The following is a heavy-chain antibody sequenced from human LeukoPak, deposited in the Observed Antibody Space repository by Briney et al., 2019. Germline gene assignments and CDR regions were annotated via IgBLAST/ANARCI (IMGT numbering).Heavy chain of an antibody. CDR2: IKSDGST. D-gene: IGHD3-22*01. J-gene: IGHJ1*01. V-gene: IGHV3-74*01. CDR3: ARAPSEIGGYYPEYFRH. CDR1: GFTFSSYW. Sequence: GGSLRLSCAASGFTFSSYWMHGVRQAPGGRLVCVARIKSDGSTNYAAFVKGRFTICRDNAKNTVSLQMNSLRSQDTGVYYCARAPSEIGGYYPEYFRHWGQGTLVTVSS.